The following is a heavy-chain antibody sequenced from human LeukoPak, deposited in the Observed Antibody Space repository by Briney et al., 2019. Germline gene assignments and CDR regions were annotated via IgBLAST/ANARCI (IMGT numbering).Heavy chain of an antibody. CDR2: IKQDGSEK. Sequence: PGGSLRLSCAASGFTFSSYWMSWVRQAPGKGLEWVANIKQDGSEKYYVDSVKGRFTISRDNAKNSLYLQMNSLRAEDTAVYYCAKDKVSYSSSFDYWGQGTLVTVSS. CDR3: AKDKVSYSSSFDY. V-gene: IGHV3-7*01. J-gene: IGHJ4*02. CDR1: GFTFSSYW. D-gene: IGHD6-13*01.